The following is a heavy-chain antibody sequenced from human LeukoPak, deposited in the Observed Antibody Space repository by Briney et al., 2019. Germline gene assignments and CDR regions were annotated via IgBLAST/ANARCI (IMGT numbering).Heavy chain of an antibody. Sequence: GRSLRLSCAASGFTFDDYAMHWVRQAPGKGLEWVSGISWNSGSIGYADSVKGRFTISRDNAKNSLYLQMNSLRAEDTALYYCAKGMGPLGGYDGFDYWGQGTLVTVSS. J-gene: IGHJ4*02. D-gene: IGHD5-12*01. CDR2: ISWNSGSI. CDR3: AKGMGPLGGYDGFDY. V-gene: IGHV3-9*01. CDR1: GFTFDDYA.